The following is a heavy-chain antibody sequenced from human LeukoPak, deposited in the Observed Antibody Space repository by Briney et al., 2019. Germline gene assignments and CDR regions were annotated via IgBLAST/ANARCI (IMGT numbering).Heavy chain of an antibody. J-gene: IGHJ4*02. V-gene: IGHV3-7*01. Sequence: GGSLRLSCAASGFTFSSYWMSWVRQAPGKGLEWVANIKQDGSEKYYVDSVKGRFTISRDNAKNSLYLQMNSLRAEDTAVYYCARSYYDFWSGLFDYWGQGTLVTVSS. CDR3: ARSYYDFWSGLFDY. D-gene: IGHD3-3*01. CDR2: IKQDGSEK. CDR1: GFTFSSYW.